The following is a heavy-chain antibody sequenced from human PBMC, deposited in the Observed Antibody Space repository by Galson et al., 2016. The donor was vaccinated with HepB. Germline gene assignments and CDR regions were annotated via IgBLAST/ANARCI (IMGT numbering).Heavy chain of an antibody. CDR1: GFIFSSYG. CDR2: ISSSGSYT. CDR3: ARVYYANTGYKFFDL. D-gene: IGHD3-22*01. J-gene: IGHJ4*02. Sequence: SLRLSCAGTGFIFSSYGMSWVRQAPGKGLEWVSYISSSGSYTNYPDSVKGRFTISRDNAKNSLYLQMNSLRDDDTAMYYCARVYYANTGYKFFDLWGQGTLVTVSS. V-gene: IGHV3-11*06.